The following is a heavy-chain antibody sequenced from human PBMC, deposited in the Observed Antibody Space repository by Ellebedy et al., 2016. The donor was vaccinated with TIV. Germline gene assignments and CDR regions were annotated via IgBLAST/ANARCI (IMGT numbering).Heavy chain of an antibody. CDR1: GFTFSNYG. V-gene: IGHV3-30*02. CDR3: AKDPRRRYVVRGTSYYFDF. CDR2: TQYHGTDT. J-gene: IGHJ4*02. Sequence: PGGSLRLSCAASGFTFSNYGMHWVRQAPGKGLEWVSFTQYHGTDTYFADSVKGRFTISRDNSKNKLYLHMNSLRAVDTAVYYCAKDPRRRYVVRGTSYYFDFWGQGTLVTVSS. D-gene: IGHD1-14*01.